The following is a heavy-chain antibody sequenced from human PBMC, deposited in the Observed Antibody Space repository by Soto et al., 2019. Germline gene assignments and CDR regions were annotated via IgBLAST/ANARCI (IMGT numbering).Heavy chain of an antibody. CDR1: GGSITDYS. V-gene: IGHV4-4*07. CDR2: IFSSGST. D-gene: IGHD6-6*01. Sequence: PSETLSLTCTVSGGSITDYSWVWIRQPAGEGLEWIGRIFSSGSTNYNPSLKSRVTISVDKSKNQFSLKLSSVTAADTAVYYCASSFEQLVDYYYGMDVWGQGTTVTVSS. CDR3: ASSFEQLVDYYYGMDV. J-gene: IGHJ6*02.